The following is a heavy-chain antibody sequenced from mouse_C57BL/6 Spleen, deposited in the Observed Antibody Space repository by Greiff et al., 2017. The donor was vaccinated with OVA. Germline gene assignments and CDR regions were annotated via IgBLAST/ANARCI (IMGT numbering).Heavy chain of an antibody. J-gene: IGHJ2*01. CDR3: ARTSGYVSHYFDY. CDR2: IDPSDSYT. V-gene: IGHV1-69*01. D-gene: IGHD3-2*02. Sequence: QVQLKQPGAELAMPGASVKLSCKASGYTFTSYWMHWVKQRPGQGLEWIGEIDPSDSYTNYNQKFKGKSTLTVDKSSSTAYMQLSSLTSEDSAVYYCARTSGYVSHYFDYWGQGTTLTVSS. CDR1: GYTFTSYW.